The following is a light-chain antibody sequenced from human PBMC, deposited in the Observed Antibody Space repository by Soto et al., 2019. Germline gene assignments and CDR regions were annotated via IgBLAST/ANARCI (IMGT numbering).Light chain of an antibody. CDR2: DAS. CDR1: QSISSW. Sequence: IQMTQSPSSLSASLGDRVTITCRASQSISSWLAWYQQKPGRAPKLLIYDASSLESGVPSRFSGSRSGTEFTLTISSLQADDFATYYCQQYNSYAGTFGQGTKVDIK. J-gene: IGKJ1*01. V-gene: IGKV1-5*01. CDR3: QQYNSYAGT.